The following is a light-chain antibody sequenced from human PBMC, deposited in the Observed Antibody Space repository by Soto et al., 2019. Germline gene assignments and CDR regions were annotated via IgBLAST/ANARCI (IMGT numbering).Light chain of an antibody. CDR3: QQYNSYVWT. CDR2: KAS. J-gene: IGKJ1*01. V-gene: IGKV1-5*03. CDR1: QSISSW. Sequence: DIQMTQAVSTLSASVGDRVTITCRASQSISSWLAWYQQKPGKAPKLLIYKASSLESGVPSRFSGSGSGTEFTLTISSLQPDDFATYYCQQYNSYVWTFGQGTKVDIK.